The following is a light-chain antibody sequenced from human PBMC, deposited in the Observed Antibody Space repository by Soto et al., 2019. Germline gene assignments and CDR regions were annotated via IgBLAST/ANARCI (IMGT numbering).Light chain of an antibody. CDR2: GNS. V-gene: IGLV1-40*01. Sequence: QSVLTQPPSVSGAPGQRVTISCTGSSSNIGAGYDVHWYQQLPGTAPKLLIYGNSNRPSGVPDRFSGSKSGTSASLAITGLQAEDEAYYYCQSYDSSLSGYNYVFGTGTKVTVL. J-gene: IGLJ1*01. CDR1: SSNIGAGYD. CDR3: QSYDSSLSGYNYV.